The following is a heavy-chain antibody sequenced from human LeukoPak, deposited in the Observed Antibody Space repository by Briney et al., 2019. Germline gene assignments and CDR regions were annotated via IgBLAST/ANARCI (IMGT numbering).Heavy chain of an antibody. V-gene: IGHV4-39*07. J-gene: IGHJ4*02. CDR1: SGSISTSNYY. CDR3: ARVGSSSSTNLLDY. Sequence: MPSETLSLTCTVSSGSISTSNYYWGWVRQPPGKALEWIGNIFYSGSTYYSPSLKSRVTISLDTSRNQFSLKLSSVTAADTAVYYCARVGSSSSTNLLDYWGQGTLVTVSS. D-gene: IGHD6-13*01. CDR2: IFYSGST.